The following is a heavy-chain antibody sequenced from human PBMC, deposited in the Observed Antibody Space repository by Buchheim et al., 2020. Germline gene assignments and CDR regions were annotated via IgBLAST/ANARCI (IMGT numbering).Heavy chain of an antibody. CDR1: GYSLTSYW. CDR2: IDPSDSYT. V-gene: IGHV5-10-1*03. D-gene: IGHD6-13*01. CDR3: ARRAPLAAAGTYYYYYGMDV. J-gene: IGHJ6*02. Sequence: EVQLVQSGAEVKKPGESLRISCKGSGYSLTSYWISWVRQMPGKGLEWMGRIDPSDSYTNYSPSSKGHFTISAAKSISTAYLQWSRLKATDTAMYYYARRAPLAAAGTYYYYYGMDVWGQGTT.